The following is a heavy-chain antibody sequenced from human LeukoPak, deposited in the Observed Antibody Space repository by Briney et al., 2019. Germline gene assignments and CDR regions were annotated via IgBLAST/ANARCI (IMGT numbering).Heavy chain of an antibody. CDR1: GYSFTSYW. CDR3: AKHENSCSGGSCYYDHFDY. Sequence: GKSLKISCKGSGYSFTSYWIGWVRQMPGKGLEWMGIIYRGDSDTRYSPSFQGQVTISADKSISTAYLQWSSLKASDTAMYYCAKHENSCSGGSCYYDHFDYWGQGTLVTVSS. CDR2: IYRGDSDT. D-gene: IGHD2-15*01. V-gene: IGHV5-51*01. J-gene: IGHJ4*02.